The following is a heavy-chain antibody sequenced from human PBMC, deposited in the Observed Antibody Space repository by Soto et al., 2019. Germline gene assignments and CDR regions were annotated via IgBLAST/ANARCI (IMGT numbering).Heavy chain of an antibody. D-gene: IGHD7-27*01. CDR1: GFTFSSYA. Sequence: EVQLLESGGGLVQPGGSQRLSCVASGFTFSSYAMSWVRKAPGMGLEWVSAISGNGGSTYYVDSVKGRFTISRDNSKNTVYLQMNSLRAEDTAIYYYANGGPGEGYFDHWGQGPLVTASS. CDR2: ISGNGGST. CDR3: ANGGPGEGYFDH. J-gene: IGHJ4*02. V-gene: IGHV3-23*01.